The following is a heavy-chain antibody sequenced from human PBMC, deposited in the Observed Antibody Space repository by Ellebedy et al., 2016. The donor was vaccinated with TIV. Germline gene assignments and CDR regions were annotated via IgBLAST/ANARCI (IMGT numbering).Heavy chain of an antibody. CDR2: ISGSGGST. CDR1: GFTFSSYA. V-gene: IGHV3-23*01. CDR3: ATYLPSPNYYYYGMDV. J-gene: IGHJ6*02. Sequence: GGSLRLSXAASGFTFSSYAMSWVRQAPGKGLEWVSAISGSGGSTYYADSVKGRFTISRDNSKNTLYLQMNSLRAEDTAVYYCATYLPSPNYYYYGMDVWGQGTTVTVSS. D-gene: IGHD2/OR15-2a*01.